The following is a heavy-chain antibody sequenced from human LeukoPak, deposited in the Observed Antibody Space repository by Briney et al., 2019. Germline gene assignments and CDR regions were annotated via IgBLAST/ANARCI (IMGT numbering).Heavy chain of an antibody. J-gene: IGHJ5*02. V-gene: IGHV4-39*07. CDR3: ARASWGSSSDNWFDP. CDR1: GGSISSSSYY. CDR2: IYYSGST. D-gene: IGHD6-6*01. Sequence: SETLSLTCTVSGGSISSSSYYWGWIRQPPGKGLEWIGSIYYSGSTYYNPSLKSRVTISVDTSKNQFSLKLSSVTAADTAVYYCARASWGSSSDNWFDPWGQGTLVTVSS.